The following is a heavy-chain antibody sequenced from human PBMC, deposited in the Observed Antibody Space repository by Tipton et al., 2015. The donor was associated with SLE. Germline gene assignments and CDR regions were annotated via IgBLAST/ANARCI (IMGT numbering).Heavy chain of an antibody. CDR3: AKGTTFPYYYYMDV. Sequence: SLRLSCATSGFTFSNFEMIWVRQAPGKGLEWVSYISSSGRTIYYADSVTGRFTISRDNAKNSLYLQMNNLRAEDTAVYYCAKGTTFPYYYYMDVWGKGTTVTVSS. CDR1: GFTFSNFE. J-gene: IGHJ6*03. D-gene: IGHD1-7*01. V-gene: IGHV3-48*03. CDR2: ISSSGRTI.